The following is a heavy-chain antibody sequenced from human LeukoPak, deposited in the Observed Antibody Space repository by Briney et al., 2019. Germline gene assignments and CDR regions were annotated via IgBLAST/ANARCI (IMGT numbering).Heavy chain of an antibody. J-gene: IGHJ3*02. Sequence: PSETLSLTCAVYGGSFSGYYWSWIRQPPGKGLEWIGEINHSGSTNYNPSLKSRVTISVDTSKNQFSLKLSSVTAADTAVYYCARMVPDFWSGYYRDAFDIWGQGTMVTVSS. CDR3: ARMVPDFWSGYYRDAFDI. CDR1: GGSFSGYY. V-gene: IGHV4-34*01. CDR2: INHSGST. D-gene: IGHD3-3*01.